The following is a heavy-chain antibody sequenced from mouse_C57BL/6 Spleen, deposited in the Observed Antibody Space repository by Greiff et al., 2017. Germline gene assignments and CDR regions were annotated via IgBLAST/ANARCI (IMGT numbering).Heavy chain of an antibody. CDR2: IDPSDSYT. CDR3: ARWRAYYSNDGGVADY. Sequence: QVQLQQPGAELVMPGASVKLSCKASGYTFTSYWMHWVKQRPGQGLEWIGEIDPSDSYTNSNQKFKGKSTLTVDKSSSTAYMQLSSLTSEDSAVYYGARWRAYYSNDGGVADYWGQGTTLTVSS. CDR1: GYTFTSYW. V-gene: IGHV1-69*01. J-gene: IGHJ2*01. D-gene: IGHD2-5*01.